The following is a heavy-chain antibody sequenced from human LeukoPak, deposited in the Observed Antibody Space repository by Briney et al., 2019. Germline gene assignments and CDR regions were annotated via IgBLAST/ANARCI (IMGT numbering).Heavy chain of an antibody. CDR2: IYYSKNT. D-gene: IGHD5-18*01. V-gene: IGHV4-34*01. J-gene: IGHJ4*02. CDR1: GGSFSGYY. CDR3: VSPRGISYGCFDY. Sequence: SETLSLTCAVYGGSFSGYYWSWIRQPPEKGLEWIGSIYYSKNTYYNPSLKSRVTISADTSKNQFSLTLGSVSATDTAVYYCVSPRGISYGCFDYWGQGTLVTVSS.